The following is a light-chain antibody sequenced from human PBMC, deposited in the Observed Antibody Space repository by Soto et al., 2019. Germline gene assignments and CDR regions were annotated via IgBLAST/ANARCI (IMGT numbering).Light chain of an antibody. CDR2: WAS. CDR3: QQYYSTLLT. Sequence: DIVMTQSPDSLAVSLGERATINCKSSQSVLYSSNNKNYLAWYQHEPGQPPKLLIYWASTRESGVPDRFSGSGSGTDFTLTISSLQAEDVAVYYCQQYYSTLLTFGGGTKVDIK. V-gene: IGKV4-1*01. CDR1: QSVLYSSNNKNY. J-gene: IGKJ4*01.